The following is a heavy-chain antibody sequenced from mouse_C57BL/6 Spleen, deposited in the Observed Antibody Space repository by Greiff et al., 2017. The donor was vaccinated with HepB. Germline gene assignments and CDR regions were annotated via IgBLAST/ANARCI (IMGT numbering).Heavy chain of an antibody. J-gene: IGHJ4*01. CDR1: GYTFTSYW. V-gene: IGHV1-50*01. CDR2: IDPSDSYT. D-gene: IGHD3-3*01. Sequence: QVQLQHPGAELVKPGASVKLSCKASGYTFTSYWMQWVKQRPGQGLEWIGEIDPSDSYTNYNQKFKGKATLTVDTSSSTAYMQLSSLTSEDSAVYYCARRLSGTGEDMAMDYWGQGTSVTVSS. CDR3: ARRLSGTGEDMAMDY.